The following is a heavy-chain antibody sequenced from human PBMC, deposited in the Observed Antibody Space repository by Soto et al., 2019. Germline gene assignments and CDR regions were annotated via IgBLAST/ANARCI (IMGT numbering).Heavy chain of an antibody. CDR3: AKSPLGYCSGGSCYSGGPYYYYYMDV. CDR1: GFTFSSYA. Sequence: EVQLLESGGGLVQPGGSLRLSCAASGFTFSSYAMSWVRQAPGKGLEWVSAISGSGGSTYYADSVKGRFTISRDNSKNTLYLQMNSLRAEDTAVYYCAKSPLGYCSGGSCYSGGPYYYYYMDVWGKGTTVTVSS. J-gene: IGHJ6*03. V-gene: IGHV3-23*01. CDR2: ISGSGGST. D-gene: IGHD2-15*01.